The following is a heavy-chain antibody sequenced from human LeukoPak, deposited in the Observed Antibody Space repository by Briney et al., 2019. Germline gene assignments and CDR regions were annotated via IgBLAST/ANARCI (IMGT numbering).Heavy chain of an antibody. V-gene: IGHV1-69*04. J-gene: IGHJ4*02. CDR3: ARVRVTTVSPFDY. CDR1: GGTFSIYA. D-gene: IGHD4-11*01. Sequence: SVTVSCKGSGGTFSIYAISWVRQAPGQGVEWMGRFIPFLVIANYAQKFQGRVTITADNSTSTAYMELSSLRSEDTAVYYCARVRVTTVSPFDYWGQGTLVTVSS. CDR2: FIPFLVIA.